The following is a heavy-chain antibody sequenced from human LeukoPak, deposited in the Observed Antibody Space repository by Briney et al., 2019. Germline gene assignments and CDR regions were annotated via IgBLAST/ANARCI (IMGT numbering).Heavy chain of an antibody. J-gene: IGHJ6*02. CDR3: ARVVVVPAAIYYYYGMDV. D-gene: IGHD2-2*01. CDR1: GYTFTSYD. CDR2: MNPNSGNT. V-gene: IGHV1-8*01. Sequence: ASVKVSCKASGYTFTSYDINWVRQATGQGLEWMGWMNPNSGNTGYAQKFQGRVTMTRNTSISTAYMVLSSLKSEDTAVYYCARVVVVPAAIYYYYGMDVWGQGTTVTVSS.